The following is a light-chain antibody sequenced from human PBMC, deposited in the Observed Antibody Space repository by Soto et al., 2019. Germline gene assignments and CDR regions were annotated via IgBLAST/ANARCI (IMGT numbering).Light chain of an antibody. CDR2: GAS. J-gene: IGKJ5*01. CDR3: QHYGTSPEVT. V-gene: IGKV3-20*01. Sequence: EIVLTQSPGTLSLSPGERATLSFRASESVSSSSVAWYQQKPGQAPRLLMHGASSRATGIPDRFSGSGSGADFTLTISRVEPEDFAVYYCQHYGTSPEVTFGHGTRLEI. CDR1: ESVSSSS.